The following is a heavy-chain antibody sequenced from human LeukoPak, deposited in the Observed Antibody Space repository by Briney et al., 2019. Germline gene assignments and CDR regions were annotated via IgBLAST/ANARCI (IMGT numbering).Heavy chain of an antibody. J-gene: IGHJ5*02. CDR2: INHSGST. CDR1: GGSFSGYY. D-gene: IGHD1-26*01. V-gene: IGHV4-34*01. Sequence: SETLSLTCAVYGGSFSGYYWSWIRQPPGKGLEWIGEINHSGSTNYNPSLKSRVTISVDTSKNQFSLKLSSVTAADTAVYYCARGRGSGSYSWFDPWGQGTLVTVSS. CDR3: ARGRGSGSYSWFDP.